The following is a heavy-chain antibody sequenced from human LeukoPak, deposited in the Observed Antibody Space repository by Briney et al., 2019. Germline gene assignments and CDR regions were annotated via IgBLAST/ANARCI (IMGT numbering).Heavy chain of an antibody. D-gene: IGHD1-26*01. CDR2: ISRDSAYI. V-gene: IGHV3-21*01. CDR1: GFTFSACS. Sequence: GGSLRLSCAASGFTFSACSMNWVRQAPGKGLEWVSVISRDSAYIYYGDSVKGRFTISRDNAKNSLYLQMNSLRAEDTAVYYCARGGGSYYNYWGQGTLVTVSS. J-gene: IGHJ4*02. CDR3: ARGGGSYYNY.